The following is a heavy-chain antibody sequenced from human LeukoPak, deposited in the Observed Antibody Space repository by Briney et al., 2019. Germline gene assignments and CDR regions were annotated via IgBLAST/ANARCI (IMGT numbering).Heavy chain of an antibody. Sequence: GIIPMFGTPNYAQKFQGRVTVTTDASTNTAYMELSSLRPEDTAVYYCARARGYSYSSPFDYWGQGTLVTVSS. D-gene: IGHD5-18*01. J-gene: IGHJ4*02. CDR2: IIPMFGTP. CDR3: ARARGYSYSSPFDY. V-gene: IGHV1-69*05.